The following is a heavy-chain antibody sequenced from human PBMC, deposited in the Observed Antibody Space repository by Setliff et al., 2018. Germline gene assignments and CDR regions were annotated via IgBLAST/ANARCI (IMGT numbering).Heavy chain of an antibody. Sequence: PSETLSLTCTVYGGSFSNYYWSWIRQPAGKGLEWIGRLHTSGSIDYNPSLKSRVTISVDTSKNQFSLRLRSVTAADTAVYFCARDNTMVGATDYWGLGTLVTVSS. D-gene: IGHD1-26*01. CDR2: LHTSGSI. CDR1: GGSFSNYY. J-gene: IGHJ4*02. CDR3: ARDNTMVGATDY. V-gene: IGHV4-4*07.